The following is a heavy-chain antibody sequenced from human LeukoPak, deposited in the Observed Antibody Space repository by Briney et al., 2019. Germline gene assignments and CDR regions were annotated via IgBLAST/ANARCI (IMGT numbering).Heavy chain of an antibody. V-gene: IGHV3-7*01. CDR1: GFTFSTSW. CDR2: IKGDESAK. J-gene: IGHJ4*02. D-gene: IGHD1-26*01. CDR3: VRDVGGSLDY. Sequence: GGSLRLSCGAPGFTFSTSWMAWVRQAPGKGLEWVANIKGDESAKHQADSVKGRFTISRDNAQNSVYLQMSSLRGEDTAVYYCVRDVGGSLDYWGQGTLVTVSS.